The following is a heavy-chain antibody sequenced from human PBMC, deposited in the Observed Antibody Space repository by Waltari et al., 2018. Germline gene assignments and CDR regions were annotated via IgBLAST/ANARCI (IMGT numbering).Heavy chain of an antibody. CDR3: ARDQFTVVSFWVV. V-gene: IGHV3-48*01. D-gene: IGHD4-17*01. J-gene: IGHJ6*02. CDR2: ITGSGTTT. CDR1: GFNFTRPS. Sequence: EVQLVQSGGGLVQPGGSLSLSLSASGFNFTRPSMIWVRKAPGKGLEWLSYITGSGTTTYYADSVRGRFTISRDNAKNSLYLQMNSLRAEDTAVYYCARDQFTVVSFWVVWGQGTTVTVSS.